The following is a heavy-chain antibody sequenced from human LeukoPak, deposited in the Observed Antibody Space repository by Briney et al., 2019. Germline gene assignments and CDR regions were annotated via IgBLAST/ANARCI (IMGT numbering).Heavy chain of an antibody. V-gene: IGHV4-39*07. CDR3: ARGTGERYYYYMDV. CDR2: IYYSGST. Sequence: PSETLSLTCTVSGGSISSSSYYWGWIRQPPGKGLEWIGSIYYSGSTYYNPSLKSRVTISVDTSKNQFSLKLSSVTAADTAVYYCARGTGERYYYYMDVWGKGTTVTVSS. D-gene: IGHD7-27*01. CDR1: GGSISSSSYY. J-gene: IGHJ6*03.